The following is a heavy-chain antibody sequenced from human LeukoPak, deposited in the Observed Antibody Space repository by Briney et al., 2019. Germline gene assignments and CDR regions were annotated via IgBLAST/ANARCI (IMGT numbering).Heavy chain of an antibody. CDR3: ARERYCGGDCDSDMDV. CDR1: GGSFSGYY. J-gene: IGHJ6*03. Sequence: SETLSLTCAVYGGSFSGYYWSWIRQPPGKGLEWIGEINHSGSTNYNPSLKSRVTISVDTSKNQFSLKLSSVTAADTAVYYCARERYCGGDCDSDMDVWGKGTTVTVSS. CDR2: INHSGST. V-gene: IGHV4-34*01. D-gene: IGHD2-21*02.